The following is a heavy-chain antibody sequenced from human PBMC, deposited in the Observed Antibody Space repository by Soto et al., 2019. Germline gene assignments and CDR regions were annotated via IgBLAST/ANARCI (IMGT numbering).Heavy chain of an antibody. CDR3: AKAPLVGATSPWDY. Sequence: CKASGFTFTSSAMQWVRQARGQRLEWIGWIVVGSGNTNYAQKFQERVTITRDMSTSTAYMELNSLRAEDTAVYYCAKAPLVGATSPWDYWGQGTLVTVSS. J-gene: IGHJ4*02. V-gene: IGHV1-58*02. D-gene: IGHD1-26*01. CDR1: GFTFTSSA. CDR2: IVVGSGNT.